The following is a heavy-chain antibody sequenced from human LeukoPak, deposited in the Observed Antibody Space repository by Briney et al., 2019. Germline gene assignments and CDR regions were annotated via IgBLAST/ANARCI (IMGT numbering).Heavy chain of an antibody. CDR2: IYYSGST. CDR1: GGSFSGYY. Sequence: PSETLSLTCAVYGGSFSGYYWSWLRQPPGQGLEWIGSIYYSGSTYYNPSLKSRVTISVDTSKNQFSLKLSSVTAADTAVYYCARQGGRNDYWGQGTLVTVSS. J-gene: IGHJ4*02. CDR3: ARQGGRNDY. V-gene: IGHV4-34*01. D-gene: IGHD3-16*01.